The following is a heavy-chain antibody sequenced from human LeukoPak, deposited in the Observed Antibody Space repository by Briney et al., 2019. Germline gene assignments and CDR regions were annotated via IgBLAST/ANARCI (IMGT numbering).Heavy chain of an antibody. J-gene: IGHJ4*02. CDR1: RFIFSSYW. V-gene: IGHV3-7*01. CDR2: IKQDGSEK. D-gene: IGHD4-17*01. CDR3: ARDRHDYGDYFDY. Sequence: PGGSLRLSCPASRFIFSSYWMSWVRPAPGKGREWVANIKQDGSEKYYVDSVKGRFTISRDNAKNSLYLQMNSLRAEDTAVYYCARDRHDYGDYFDYWGQGTLVTVSS.